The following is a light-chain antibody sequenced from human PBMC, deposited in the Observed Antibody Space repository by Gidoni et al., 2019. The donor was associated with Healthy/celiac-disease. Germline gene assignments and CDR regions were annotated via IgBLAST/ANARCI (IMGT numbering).Light chain of an antibody. CDR2: WAS. V-gene: IGKV4-1*01. J-gene: IGKJ1*01. Sequence: DIVMTQSPDSLAVSLGERATINCKSSQSVLYSSNNKNYLAWYQQKPGQPPKLLIYWASTRESGVPDRFSGSGSGTDFTLTISSLQAGDVAVYYCQHYYSNPPGTFGQGTKVEIK. CDR1: QSVLYSSNNKNY. CDR3: QHYYSNPPGT.